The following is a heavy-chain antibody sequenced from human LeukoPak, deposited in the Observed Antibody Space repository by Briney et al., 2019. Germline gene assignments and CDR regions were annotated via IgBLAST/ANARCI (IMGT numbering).Heavy chain of an antibody. Sequence: ASVKVSCKASGYTFTSYGISWVRQAPGQGLEWMGWISAYNGNTNYAQKLQGRVTMTTDTSTSTAYMELRSLRSDDTAVYYCARWYYDFWSGPAWRHSWFDPWGQGTLVTVSS. CDR1: GYTFTSYG. CDR3: ARWYYDFWSGPAWRHSWFDP. CDR2: ISAYNGNT. J-gene: IGHJ5*02. V-gene: IGHV1-18*01. D-gene: IGHD3-3*01.